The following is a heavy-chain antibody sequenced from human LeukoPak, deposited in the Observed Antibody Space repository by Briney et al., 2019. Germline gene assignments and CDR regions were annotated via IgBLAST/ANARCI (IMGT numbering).Heavy chain of an antibody. CDR1: GYTFTAYY. J-gene: IGHJ4*02. V-gene: IGHV1-2*02. CDR2: FNPNSGGT. D-gene: IGHD3-3*01. CDR3: ATGIGTLWSGYYHDY. Sequence: ASVKVSCKASGYTFTAYYIHWVRQAPGQGLEWMGWFNPNSGGTNYAQEFQGRVTMTRDTSISTAYMELSRLRSDDTAVYYCATGIGTLWSGYYHDYWGQGTLVTVSS.